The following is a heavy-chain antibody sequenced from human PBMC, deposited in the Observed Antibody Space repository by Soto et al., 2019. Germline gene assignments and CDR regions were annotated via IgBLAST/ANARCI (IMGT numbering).Heavy chain of an antibody. J-gene: IGHJ4*02. Sequence: SETLSLTCTVSGGSISSGGYYWSWIRQPPGKGLEWIGYIYYSGSTYYNPSLKSRVTISVDTSKNQFSLKLSSVTAADTAVYYCARLRGGYYFDYWGQGTLVTVSS. CDR3: ARLRGGYYFDY. V-gene: IGHV4-39*01. CDR1: GGSISSGGYY. CDR2: IYYSGST.